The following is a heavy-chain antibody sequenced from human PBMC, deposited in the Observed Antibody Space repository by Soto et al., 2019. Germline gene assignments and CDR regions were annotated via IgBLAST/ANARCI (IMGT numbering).Heavy chain of an antibody. J-gene: IGHJ4*02. CDR2: IYYTGST. V-gene: IGHV4-39*01. D-gene: IGHD6-19*01. CDR1: GGSISSGTYY. CDR3: ATNQPWLAXFDY. Sequence: QLQLQESGPGLVKPSETLSLTCTVSGGSISSGTYYWGWIRQPPGKGLEWIGTIYYTGSTYYNPSLKSRVTISVDTSKNQFSLKXXXXXXXXXXXXXXATNQPWLAXFDYWGXXTL.